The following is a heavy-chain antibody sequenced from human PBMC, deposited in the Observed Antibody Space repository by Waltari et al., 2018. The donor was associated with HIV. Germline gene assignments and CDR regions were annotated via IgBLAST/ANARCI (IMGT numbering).Heavy chain of an antibody. J-gene: IGHJ4*02. CDR1: GFTFSSYS. V-gene: IGHV3-21*01. CDR3: ARFDYDSKVDY. Sequence: EVQLVESGGGLVKPGGSLSPSCAASGFTFSSYSMNWVRQAPGKGLEWVSSISSSSSYIYYADSVKGRFTISRDNAKNSLYLQMNSLRAEDTAVYYCARFDYDSKVDYWGQGTLVTVSS. CDR2: ISSSSSYI. D-gene: IGHD3-22*01.